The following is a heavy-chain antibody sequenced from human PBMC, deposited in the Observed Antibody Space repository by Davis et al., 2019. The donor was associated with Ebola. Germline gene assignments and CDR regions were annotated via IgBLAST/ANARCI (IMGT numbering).Heavy chain of an antibody. J-gene: IGHJ6*02. Sequence: SVKVSCKASGGTFSSYAISWVRQAPGQGLEWMGRIIPILGIANYAQKFQGRVTITADKSTSTAYMELSSLRSEDTAVYYCATERRNSDKYGMDVWGQGTTVTVSS. D-gene: IGHD1-1*01. V-gene: IGHV1-69*04. CDR3: ATERRNSDKYGMDV. CDR1: GGTFSSYA. CDR2: IIPILGIA.